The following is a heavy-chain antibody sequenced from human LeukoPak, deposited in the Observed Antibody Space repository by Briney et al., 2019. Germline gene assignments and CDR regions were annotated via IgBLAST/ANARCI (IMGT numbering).Heavy chain of an antibody. J-gene: IGHJ5*01. CDR2: IYVYSGNT. V-gene: IGHV1-18*01. CDR3: ARDRGDGYNFAPFDS. Sequence: ASVKVSCKVSGYTFINYGITWVRQAPGQGLEWMGWIYVYSGNTNYAQKFQGRVTMTTDTSTSTAYMELRSLRSDDTAVYYCARDRGDGYNFAPFDSWGQGTLVTVSS. D-gene: IGHD5-24*01. CDR1: GYTFINYG.